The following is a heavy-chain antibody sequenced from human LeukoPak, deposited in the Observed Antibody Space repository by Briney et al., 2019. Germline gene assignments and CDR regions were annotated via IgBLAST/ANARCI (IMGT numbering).Heavy chain of an antibody. D-gene: IGHD3-3*01. V-gene: IGHV1-3*03. J-gene: IGHJ6*03. CDR3: ARARYETRIWPKSRYDYYHYMDV. CDR1: GYTFTSYT. CDR2: INAGNGNT. Sequence: ASVKVPCKASGYTFTSYTIHWVRQAPGQRLEWMGWINAGNGNTKYSQEFQDRVTITRDTSASTAYMELSSLRSEDMAVYYCARARYETRIWPKSRYDYYHYMDVWGKGTTVTVSS.